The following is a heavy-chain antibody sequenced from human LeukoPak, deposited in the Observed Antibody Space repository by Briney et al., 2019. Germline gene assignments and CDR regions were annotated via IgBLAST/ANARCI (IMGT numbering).Heavy chain of an antibody. CDR2: ISYDGSNK. V-gene: IGHV3-30-3*01. CDR3: ARDWAATIYYFDY. Sequence: GRSLRLSCAASGFTFSSYAMHWVRQAPGKGLEWVAVISYDGSNKYYADSVKGRFTISRDNSKNTLYLQMNSLRAEDTAVYYCARDWAATIYYFDYWGQGTLVTVSS. D-gene: IGHD2-21*01. CDR1: GFTFSSYA. J-gene: IGHJ4*02.